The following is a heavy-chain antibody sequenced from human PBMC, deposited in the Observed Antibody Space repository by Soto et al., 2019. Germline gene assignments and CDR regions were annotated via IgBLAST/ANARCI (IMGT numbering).Heavy chain of an antibody. CDR1: GGSISSYY. CDR3: ARGAARTGLFDY. D-gene: IGHD6-6*01. J-gene: IGHJ4*02. V-gene: IGHV4-59*01. CDR2: IYYSGST. Sequence: SETLSLTCTVSGGSISSYYWSWIRQPPGKGLEWFGYIYYSGSTNYNPSLKSRVTISVDTSKNQFSLKLSSVTAADTAVYYCARGAARTGLFDYWGQGTLVTVSS.